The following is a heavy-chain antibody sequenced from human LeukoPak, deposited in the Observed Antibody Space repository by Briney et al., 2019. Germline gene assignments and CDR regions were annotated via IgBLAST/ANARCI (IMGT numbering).Heavy chain of an antibody. CDR1: GFTFGDYA. CDR2: IRSKAYGGTT. CDR3: TIASGWYVFDY. V-gene: IGHV3-49*04. D-gene: IGHD6-19*01. J-gene: IGHJ4*02. Sequence: QPGRSLRLSCTASGFTFGDYAMSWVRQAPGKGLEWVGFIRSKAYGGTTEYAASVTGRFTISRDDSKSIAYLQMNSLKTEDTAVYYCTIASGWYVFDYWGQGALVTVSS.